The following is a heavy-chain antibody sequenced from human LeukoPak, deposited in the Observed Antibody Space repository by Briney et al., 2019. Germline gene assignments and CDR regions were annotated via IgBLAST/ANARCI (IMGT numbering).Heavy chain of an antibody. CDR3: ARLYNKGWCFDY. V-gene: IGHV4-39*01. Sequence: PSETLSLTCTVSGDSISSTNYYWAWLRQPPGKGLEWLGSVYYSGSTYYNPSLKSRVTISVDTSKNQFSLNLSSVTAADTAVFHCARLYNKGWCFDYWSQGTLVTVSS. CDR2: VYYSGST. D-gene: IGHD6-19*01. CDR1: GDSISSTNYY. J-gene: IGHJ4*02.